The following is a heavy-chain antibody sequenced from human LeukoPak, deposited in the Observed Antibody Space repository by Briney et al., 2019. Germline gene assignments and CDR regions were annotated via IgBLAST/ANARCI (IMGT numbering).Heavy chain of an antibody. V-gene: IGHV4-39*01. CDR2: VHYRGAT. CDR3: VSADGSGVTDY. J-gene: IGHJ4*02. CDR1: GGSISSFTYY. D-gene: IGHD3-10*01. Sequence: SETLSLTCTVSGGSISSFTYYWGWIRQPPGKGLEWIGNVHYRGATSYNPSLRSRLTISRDTSLNQFSLTLSSVTAADTAVYYCVSADGSGVTDYWGQGTLVTVSS.